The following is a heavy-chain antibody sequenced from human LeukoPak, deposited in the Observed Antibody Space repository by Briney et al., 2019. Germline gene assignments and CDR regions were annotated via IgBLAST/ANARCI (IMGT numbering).Heavy chain of an antibody. V-gene: IGHV4-4*02. Sequence: PSETLSLTCAVSGGSITSSNWWTWVRQAPGKGLEWIGEVYYSGITNYNPSLKSRLTLSVDMSKNQFSLSLNSVTAADTAVYYCARHGGVVRGEGRDGFDIWGQGTMVTVSS. J-gene: IGHJ3*02. CDR2: VYYSGIT. CDR1: GGSITSSNW. CDR3: ARHGGVVRGEGRDGFDI. D-gene: IGHD3-10*01.